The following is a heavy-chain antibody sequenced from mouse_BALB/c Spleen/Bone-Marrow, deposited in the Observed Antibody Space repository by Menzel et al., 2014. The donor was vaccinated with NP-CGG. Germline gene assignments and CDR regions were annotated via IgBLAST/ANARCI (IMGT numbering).Heavy chain of an antibody. J-gene: IGHJ4*01. CDR2: IWSGGST. V-gene: IGHV2-4*02. CDR3: ARNKDDAMDY. CDR1: GFSLTSYG. Sequence: VKLVESGPGLVQPSQSLSITCTVSGFSLTSYGVHWVRQPPGKGLEWLGVIWSGGSTDYNAAFISRLSISKDNPKSQVFFKMNSLQADDTAIYYCARNKDDAMDYWGQGTSVTVSS. D-gene: IGHD2-12*01.